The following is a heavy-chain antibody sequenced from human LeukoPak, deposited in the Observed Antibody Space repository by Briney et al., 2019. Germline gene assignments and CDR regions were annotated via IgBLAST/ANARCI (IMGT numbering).Heavy chain of an antibody. CDR3: ARGYYYDSSGYYPNYFDY. J-gene: IGHJ4*02. V-gene: IGHV4-34*01. CDR2: INHSGST. CDR1: GGSFSGYY. D-gene: IGHD3-22*01. Sequence: SETLSLTCAVYGGSFSGYYWSWIRQPPGKGLEWIGEINHSGSTNYNPSLKSRVTISVDTSKNQFSLKLSSVTAADTAVYYCARGYYYDSSGYYPNYFDYWGQGTLVTVPS.